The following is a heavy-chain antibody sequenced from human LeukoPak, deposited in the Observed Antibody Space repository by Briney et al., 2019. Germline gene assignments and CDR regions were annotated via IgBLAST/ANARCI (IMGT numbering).Heavy chain of an antibody. CDR2: ITSSGRYI. CDR3: TRKGSQWHFLVDY. CDR1: GFTFSSYS. J-gene: IGHJ4*02. D-gene: IGHD2/OR15-2a*01. V-gene: IGHV3-21*01. Sequence: PGGSLRLSCAASGFTFSSYSMNWVRQAPGKGLEWVSSITSSGRYIYYADSVKGRFTISRDNSENSLYLQMDSLTAEDTAVYYCTRKGSQWHFLVDYWGQGTRVAVSP.